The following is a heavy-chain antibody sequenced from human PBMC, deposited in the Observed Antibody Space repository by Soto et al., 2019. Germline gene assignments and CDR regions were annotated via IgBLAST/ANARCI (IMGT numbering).Heavy chain of an antibody. CDR2: INPNSGGT. D-gene: IGHD6-19*01. Sequence: ASVKVSCKASGYTFTGYYMHWVRQAPGQGLEWMGWINPNSGGTNYAQKFQGRVTMTRDTSISTAYMELSRLRSDDTAVYYCATASWSSGWFNGWFDPWGQGTLVTV. CDR3: ATASWSSGWFNGWFDP. V-gene: IGHV1-2*02. CDR1: GYTFTGYY. J-gene: IGHJ5*02.